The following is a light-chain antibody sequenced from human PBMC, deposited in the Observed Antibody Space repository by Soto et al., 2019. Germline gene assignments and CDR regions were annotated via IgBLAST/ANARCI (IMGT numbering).Light chain of an antibody. CDR2: GAS. CDR3: QQYGSSP. J-gene: IGKJ5*01. V-gene: IGKV3-20*01. Sequence: EIVLTQSPGTRSLSPGERATLSCRASQSVSSSYLAWYQQKPGQAPRLLIYGASSRATGIPDRFSGSGSGTDFTITISRLEPEDFAVYYCQQYGSSPFGQGTRLEIK. CDR1: QSVSSSY.